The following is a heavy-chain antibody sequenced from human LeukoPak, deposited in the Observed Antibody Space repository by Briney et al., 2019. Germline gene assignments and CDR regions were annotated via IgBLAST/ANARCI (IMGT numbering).Heavy chain of an antibody. CDR2: ISSNGGST. Sequence: GGSLTLSCSASGFSFSSYAMHWIRQAPGKGLEYVSAISSNGGSTYYADSVKGRFTISRDNSKNTLYLQMSSLRAEDTAVYYCVKDVGGDSGGAGAFDIWGQGTMVTVSS. CDR1: GFSFSSYA. CDR3: VKDVGGDSGGAGAFDI. D-gene: IGHD1-26*01. V-gene: IGHV3-64D*09. J-gene: IGHJ3*02.